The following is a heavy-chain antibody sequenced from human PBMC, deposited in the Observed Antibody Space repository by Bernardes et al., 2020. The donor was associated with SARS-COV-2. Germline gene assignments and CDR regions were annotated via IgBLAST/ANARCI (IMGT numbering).Heavy chain of an antibody. CDR2: ISWNSGSI. J-gene: IGHJ4*02. CDR3: AKLPRGYSGYDPDY. V-gene: IGHV3-9*01. D-gene: IGHD5-12*01. Sequence: WIRQPAGKGLEWVSGISWNSGSIGYADSVKGRFTISRDNAKNSLYLQMNSLRAEDTALYYCAKLPRGYSGYDPDYWGQGTLVTVSS.